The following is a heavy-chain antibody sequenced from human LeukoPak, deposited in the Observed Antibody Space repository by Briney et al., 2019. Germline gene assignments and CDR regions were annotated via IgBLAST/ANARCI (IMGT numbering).Heavy chain of an antibody. D-gene: IGHD3-16*01. J-gene: IGHJ4*02. V-gene: IGHV3-7*05. CDR3: ARDYGNPY. CDR1: GFTFSSYL. Sequence: GGSLRLSCAASGFTFSSYLMSWVRQAPGKGLEWVANIKQDGSEKYYVDSVKGRFTISRDNAKNSQYLQMNSLRAEDTAVYYCARDYGNPYWGQGTLVTVSS. CDR2: IKQDGSEK.